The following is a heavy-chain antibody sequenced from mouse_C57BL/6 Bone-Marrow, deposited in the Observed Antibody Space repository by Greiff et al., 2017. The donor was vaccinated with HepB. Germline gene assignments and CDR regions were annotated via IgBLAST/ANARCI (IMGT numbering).Heavy chain of an antibody. J-gene: IGHJ2*01. CDR3: ARPSSDY. V-gene: IGHV1-26*01. Sequence: VQLQQSGPELVKPGASVKISCKASGYTFTDYYMNWVKQSHGKSLEWIGDINPNNGGTSYNQKFKGKATLIVDKSSSTAYMELRSLTSEDSAVYYCARPSSDYWGQGTTLTVSS. CDR1: GYTFTDYY. CDR2: INPNNGGT.